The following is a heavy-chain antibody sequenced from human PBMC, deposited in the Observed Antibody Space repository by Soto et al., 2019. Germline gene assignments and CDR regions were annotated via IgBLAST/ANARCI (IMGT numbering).Heavy chain of an antibody. CDR2: MNPNTGNS. V-gene: IGHV1-8*01. CDR1: GYTFTSYD. J-gene: IGHJ4*02. Sequence: ASVKVSCRASGYTFTSYDSYWVRQATGQGLEWMGWMNPNTGNSGYAQKFQGRVTMTSDTSISTAHMELSSLRSEDTAVYYCARRAETNGWNGFGADKYYFDFWGQGTLVTVSS. D-gene: IGHD1-1*01. CDR3: ARRAETNGWNGFGADKYYFDF.